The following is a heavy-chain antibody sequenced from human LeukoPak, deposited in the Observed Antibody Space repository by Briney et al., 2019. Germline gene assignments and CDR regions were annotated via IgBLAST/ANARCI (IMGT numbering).Heavy chain of an antibody. CDR1: GFTFSSYA. J-gene: IGHJ4*02. CDR2: ISGSGGST. D-gene: IGHD2-15*01. V-gene: IGHV3-23*01. Sequence: PGGSLRLSCAASGFTFSSYAMSWVRQAPGKGLEWVSAISGSGGSTYYADSVKGRFTISRDNSKNSLYLQMNSLRAEDTAVYYCARDPGYCSGGSCYPYYFDYWGQGTLVTVSS. CDR3: ARDPGYCSGGSCYPYYFDY.